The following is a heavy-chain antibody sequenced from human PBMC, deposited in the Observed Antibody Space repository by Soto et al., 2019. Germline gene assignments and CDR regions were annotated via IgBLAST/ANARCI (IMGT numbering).Heavy chain of an antibody. J-gene: IGHJ3*01. D-gene: IGHD5-12*01. Sequence: VQLQESGPGLVKPSQTLSLACSVSGGSITSGGYFWSWIRQHPGKGLEWIGHIYYSGSTYYNPSLNSRAAISVDTSKNQFSLRLTSVTAADTAVYFCARTPSTYDASAAFDVWGQGTMVTVSS. V-gene: IGHV4-31*03. CDR2: IYYSGST. CDR3: ARTPSTYDASAAFDV. CDR1: GGSITSGGYF.